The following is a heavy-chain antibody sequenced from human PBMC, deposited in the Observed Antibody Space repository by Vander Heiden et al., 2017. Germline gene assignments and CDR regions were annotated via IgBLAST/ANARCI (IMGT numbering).Heavy chain of an antibody. CDR1: GGSFSNYY. D-gene: IGHD2-15*01. J-gene: IGHJ3*02. CDR3: ARHTGWSPAFDI. Sequence: QVQLQESGPGLVKPSETLSLNCPVSGGSFSNYYWSRSRQSPGRGLEWIGCSNYSGSTNYNPSLKSRVTISVDTSKNQFSLRLSSVTAADTAVFYCARHTGWSPAFDIWGQGTMVTVSS. CDR2: SNYSGST. V-gene: IGHV4-59*08.